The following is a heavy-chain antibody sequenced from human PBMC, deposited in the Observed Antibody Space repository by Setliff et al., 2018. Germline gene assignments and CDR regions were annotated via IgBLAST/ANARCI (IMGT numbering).Heavy chain of an antibody. Sequence: GGSLRLSCAASGFIFNAYWRTWVRQAPGKGLEWVANINGDGSETYYVDSVKGRFTISRDNAKNSLYLQMNSLRAEDTALYYCGRVYNPKRDHGDYLGENFDYWGQGTLVTVSS. D-gene: IGHD4-17*01. CDR1: GFIFNAYW. V-gene: IGHV3-7*01. J-gene: IGHJ4*02. CDR2: INGDGSET. CDR3: GRVYNPKRDHGDYLGENFDY.